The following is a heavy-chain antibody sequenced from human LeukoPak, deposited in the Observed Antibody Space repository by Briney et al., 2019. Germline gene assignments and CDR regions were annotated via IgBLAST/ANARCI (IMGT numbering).Heavy chain of an antibody. V-gene: IGHV3-23*01. CDR3: AKTEAPAAIRAGSDY. D-gene: IGHD2-2*02. J-gene: IGHJ4*02. Sequence: PGGSLRLSCAASGFTFSNYGMSWVRQAPGKGLEWVSTISGSSSATYNAGSVKGRFTTSRDNSNNTLYLQMNSLRAEDTAVYYCAKTEAPAAIRAGSDYWGQGTLVTVSS. CDR1: GFTFSNYG. CDR2: ISGSSSAT.